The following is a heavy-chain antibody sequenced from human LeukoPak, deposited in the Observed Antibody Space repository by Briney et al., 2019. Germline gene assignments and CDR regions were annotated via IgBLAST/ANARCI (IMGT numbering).Heavy chain of an antibody. J-gene: IGHJ6*02. CDR3: ARDHASSWYDYYYYYGMDV. V-gene: IGHV3-11*04. Sequence: PGGSLRLSCSASGFTFSDYYMGWVRQAPGKGLEWLSYIDMSGSTIYYADSVKGRFTISRDNAKNSLYLQMNSLRAEDTAVYYCARDHASSWYDYYYYYGMDVWGQGTTVTVSS. CDR2: IDMSGSTI. D-gene: IGHD6-13*01. CDR1: GFTFSDYY.